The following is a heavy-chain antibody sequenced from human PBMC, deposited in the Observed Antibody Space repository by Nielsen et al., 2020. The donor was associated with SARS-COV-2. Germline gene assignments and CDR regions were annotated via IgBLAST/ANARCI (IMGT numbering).Heavy chain of an antibody. CDR2: ISGSGGST. J-gene: IGHJ4*02. CDR1: GFTFSSYA. V-gene: IGHV3-23*01. Sequence: GESLKISCAASGFTFSSYAMSWVRQAPGKGLEWVSAISGSGGSTYYADSVKGRFTISRDNSKNTLYLQMNSLRAEDTAVYYCARDRSSWSGYFYYFDYWGQGTLVTVSS. CDR3: ARDRSSWSGYFYYFDY. D-gene: IGHD3-3*01.